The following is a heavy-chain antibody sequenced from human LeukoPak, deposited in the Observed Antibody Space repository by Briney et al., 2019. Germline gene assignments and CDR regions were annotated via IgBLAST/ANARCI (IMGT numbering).Heavy chain of an antibody. D-gene: IGHD3-22*01. V-gene: IGHV1-69*04. J-gene: IGHJ4*02. CDR1: GGTFSSYA. Sequence: GASVKVSCKASGGTFSSYAISWMRQAPGQGLEWMGRIIPILGIANYAQKFEGRVTITADKSTSTAYMELSSLRSEDTAVYYCASLNDRVDYWGQGTLVTVSS. CDR2: IIPILGIA. CDR3: ASLNDRVDY.